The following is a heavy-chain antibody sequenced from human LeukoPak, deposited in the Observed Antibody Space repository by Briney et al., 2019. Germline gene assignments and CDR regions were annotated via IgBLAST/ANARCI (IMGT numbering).Heavy chain of an antibody. CDR1: GGSISSTNW. CDR3: ARVRSRYYFESGAQEFPPLVIDY. Sequence: SETLSLTCALSGGSISSTNWWSSVRQPPGKGLGWIGEIYYSGRTMYNPSLESRRTISVDKSKNQFSLKLSSVTAADTAIYYCARVRSRYYFESGAQEFPPLVIDYWGQGTMVTVSS. J-gene: IGHJ4*02. CDR2: IYYSGRT. V-gene: IGHV4-4*02. D-gene: IGHD3-22*01.